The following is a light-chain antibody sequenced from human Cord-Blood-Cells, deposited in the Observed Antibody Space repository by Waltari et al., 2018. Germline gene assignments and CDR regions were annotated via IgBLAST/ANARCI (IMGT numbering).Light chain of an antibody. CDR2: SNN. V-gene: IGLV1-44*01. CDR1: SSNIGSNT. CDR3: AAWDDSLNSWV. Sequence: QSVLTQPPSASGTPGQRVTISCSGSSSNIGSNTVNWYQQLPGTAPKLLIYSNNQRPSGVPYGFSGSKSGTSASLAISGLQSEDEADYDCAAWDDSLNSWVFGGGTKLTVL. J-gene: IGLJ3*02.